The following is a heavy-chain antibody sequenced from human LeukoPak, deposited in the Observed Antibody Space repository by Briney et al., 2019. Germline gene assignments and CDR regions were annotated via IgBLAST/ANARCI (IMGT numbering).Heavy chain of an antibody. Sequence: PGGSLRLSCAASGFTFSSYAMSWVRQAPGKGLEWVSAISGSGGSTYYADSVKGRFTISRDNSKNTLYLQMNSLRAEDTAVYCCAKGDSSSWYDPIDPWGQGTLVTVSS. CDR1: GFTFSSYA. CDR2: ISGSGGST. CDR3: AKGDSSSWYDPIDP. J-gene: IGHJ5*02. D-gene: IGHD6-13*01. V-gene: IGHV3-23*01.